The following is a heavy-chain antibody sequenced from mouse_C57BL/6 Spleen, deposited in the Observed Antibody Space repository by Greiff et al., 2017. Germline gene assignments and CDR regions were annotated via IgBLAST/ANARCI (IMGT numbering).Heavy chain of an antibody. CDR3: ASGDTLPY. Sequence: VQLQQSGAELVRPGASVKLSCKASGYTFTDYYINWVKQRPGQGLEWIARIYPGSGNTYYNEKFKGKATLTAEKSSSTAYMQLSSLTSEDSAVYFCASGDTLPYWGQGTLVTVSA. D-gene: IGHD5-1-1*01. CDR1: GYTFTDYY. CDR2: IYPGSGNT. V-gene: IGHV1-76*01. J-gene: IGHJ3*01.